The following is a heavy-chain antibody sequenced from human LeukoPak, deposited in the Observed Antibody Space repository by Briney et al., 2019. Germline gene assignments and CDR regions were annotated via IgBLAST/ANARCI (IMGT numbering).Heavy chain of an antibody. CDR3: VKDLTGTWSFDY. D-gene: IGHD3-9*01. CDR2: IGPNGAST. J-gene: IGHJ4*02. Sequence: GGSLRLSCSTSGFTFSNHFMHWVRQAPGKGLEYVSSIGPNGASTLYADSVKGRFTISRDNSKNALYLQLTSLRLEDTALYYCVKDLTGTWSFDYWGQGTLVTVSS. V-gene: IGHV3-64D*06. CDR1: GFTFSNHF.